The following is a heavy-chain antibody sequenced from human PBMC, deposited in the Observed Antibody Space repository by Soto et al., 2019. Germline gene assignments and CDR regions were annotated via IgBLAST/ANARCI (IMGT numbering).Heavy chain of an antibody. CDR3: AREGRSSWYIYYYYGMDV. V-gene: IGHV3-30-3*01. Sequence: QVQLVESGGGVVQPGRSLRLSCAASGFTFSSYAMHWVRQAPGKGLEWVAVISYDGSNKYYADSVKGRFTISRDNSKNTLYLQMNSLRAEDTAVYYCAREGRSSWYIYYYYGMDVWGQGTTVTVSS. D-gene: IGHD6-13*01. J-gene: IGHJ6*02. CDR2: ISYDGSNK. CDR1: GFTFSSYA.